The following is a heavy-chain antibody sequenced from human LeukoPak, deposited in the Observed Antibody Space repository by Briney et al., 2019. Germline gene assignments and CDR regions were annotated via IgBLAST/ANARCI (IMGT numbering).Heavy chain of an antibody. CDR3: AGAPRLSPFDP. CDR2: INPSGGST. Sequence: GASVKVSCKASGYTFTSYYMHWVRQAPGQGLEWMGIINPSGGSTSYAQKFQGRVTMTRDMSTSTVYMELSSLRSEDTAVYYCAGAPRLSPFDPWGQGTLVTVSS. J-gene: IGHJ5*02. CDR1: GYTFTSYY. V-gene: IGHV1-46*01.